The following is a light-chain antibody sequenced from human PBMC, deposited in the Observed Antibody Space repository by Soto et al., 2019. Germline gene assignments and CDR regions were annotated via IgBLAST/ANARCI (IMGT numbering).Light chain of an antibody. J-gene: IGKJ3*01. CDR2: GAS. Sequence: EIVLTQSPGTLSLSPGERATLSCRASQSVSSSYLAWYQQKPGQAPRLLIYGASSRATGIQDRFSGSGSGTDFTLTISRLEPEDFAVYYCKQYGSSPGTFGPGTKVDI. CDR1: QSVSSSY. CDR3: KQYGSSPGT. V-gene: IGKV3-20*01.